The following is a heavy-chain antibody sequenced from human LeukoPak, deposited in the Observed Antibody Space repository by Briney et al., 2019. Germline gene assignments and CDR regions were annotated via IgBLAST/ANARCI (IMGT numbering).Heavy chain of an antibody. J-gene: IGHJ4*02. V-gene: IGHV5-10-1*01. CDR3: VRHTVQYCSSTSCYNY. D-gene: IGHD2-2*02. CDR2: IDPSDSYT. CDR1: GYSFTSYW. Sequence: GESLKISCKGSGYSFTSYWISWVRQMPGKGLEWMGRIDPSDSYTNYSPSFQGHVTISADKSISTAYLQWSSLKASDTAMYYCVRHTVQYCSSTSCYNYWGQGTLVTVSS.